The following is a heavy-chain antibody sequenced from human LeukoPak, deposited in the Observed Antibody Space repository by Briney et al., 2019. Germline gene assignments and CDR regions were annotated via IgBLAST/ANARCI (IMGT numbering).Heavy chain of an antibody. D-gene: IGHD7-27*01. CDR1: GFTFSSYA. J-gene: IGHJ4*02. Sequence: GGSLRLSCAASGFTFSSYATSWVRQAPGKGLEWVSAISGSGGSTYYADSVKGRFTISRDNSKNTLYLQMNSLRAEDTAVYYCAKANWGDGPSGTFDYWGQGTLVTVSS. CDR2: ISGSGGST. V-gene: IGHV3-23*01. CDR3: AKANWGDGPSGTFDY.